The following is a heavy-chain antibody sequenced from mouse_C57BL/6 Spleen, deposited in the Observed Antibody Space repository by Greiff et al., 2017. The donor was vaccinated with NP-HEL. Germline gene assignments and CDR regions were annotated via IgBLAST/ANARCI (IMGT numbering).Heavy chain of an antibody. CDR3: ARVIYYDYPYAMDY. CDR1: GYTFTDYY. D-gene: IGHD2-4*01. J-gene: IGHJ4*01. CDR2: INPNNGGT. V-gene: IGHV1-26*01. Sequence: VQLQQSGPELVKPGASVKISCKASGYTFTDYYMNWVKQSHGKSLEWIGDINPNNGGTSYNQKFKGKATLTVDKSSSTAYMELRSLTSEDSAVYYCARVIYYDYPYAMDYWGQGTSVTVSS.